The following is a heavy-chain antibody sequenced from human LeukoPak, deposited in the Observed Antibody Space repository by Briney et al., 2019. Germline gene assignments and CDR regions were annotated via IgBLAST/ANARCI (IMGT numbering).Heavy chain of an antibody. D-gene: IGHD3-16*02. V-gene: IGHV3-23*01. J-gene: IGHJ3*02. CDR2: ISGSGGST. Sequence: GGSLRLSCAASGFTFSSYAMSWVRQAPGKGLEWVSAISGSGGSTYYADSVKGRFTISRDNSKNTLYLQMNSLRAEDTAVYYCARGEMITFGGVIVISTFDNWGQGTMVTVS. CDR1: GFTFSSYA. CDR3: ARGEMITFGGVIVISTFDN.